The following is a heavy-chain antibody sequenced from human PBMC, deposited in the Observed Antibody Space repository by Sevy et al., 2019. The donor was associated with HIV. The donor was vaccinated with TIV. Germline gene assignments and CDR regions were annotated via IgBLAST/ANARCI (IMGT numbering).Heavy chain of an antibody. CDR1: GDSISNGDYY. CDR2: LYYTGST. V-gene: IGHV4-31*03. Sequence: SETLSLTCTVSGDSISNGDYYWTWIRQHTGKGLEWIGYLYYTGSTYYNPSLESRLTMSIDTSKNQFSLRLTSVTAADSAIYYCARGDTVLPTGVLVLWARGTLVTVP. D-gene: IGHD2-8*02. J-gene: IGHJ2*01. CDR3: ARGDTVLPTGVLVL.